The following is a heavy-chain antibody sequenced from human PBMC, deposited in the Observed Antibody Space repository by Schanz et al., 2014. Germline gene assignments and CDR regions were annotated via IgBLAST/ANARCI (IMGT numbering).Heavy chain of an antibody. CDR1: GFSFDKYG. D-gene: IGHD6-19*01. Sequence: QVQLVESGGGVVRPGRSLRLSCAASGFSFDKYGMHWVRQAPGKGLEWVGVIWYDGSKTYYADSVRGRFTISRENSKNTLHLQMNSLRAEDTAVYHCAKDLPAVAVAPLMTGLYDSWGQGTLVTVSS. J-gene: IGHJ4*02. CDR3: AKDLPAVAVAPLMTGLYDS. V-gene: IGHV3-33*06. CDR2: IWYDGSKT.